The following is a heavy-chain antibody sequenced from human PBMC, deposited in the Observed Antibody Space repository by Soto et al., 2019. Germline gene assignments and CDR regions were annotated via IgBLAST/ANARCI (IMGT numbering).Heavy chain of an antibody. CDR1: GFTFTSSA. J-gene: IGHJ6*02. D-gene: IGHD3-10*01. V-gene: IGHV1-58*01. Sequence: SLKVSCKASGFTFTSSAVQWVRQARGQRLEWIGWIVVGSGNTNYAQKFQERVTITRDMSTSAAYMELSSLRSEDTAVYYCAADSTSGSGSYSALYYYYGMDVWGQGTTVTVSS. CDR3: AADSTSGSGSYSALYYYYGMDV. CDR2: IVVGSGNT.